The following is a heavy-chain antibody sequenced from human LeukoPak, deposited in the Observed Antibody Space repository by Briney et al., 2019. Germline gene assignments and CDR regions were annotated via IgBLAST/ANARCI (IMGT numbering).Heavy chain of an antibody. V-gene: IGHV4-34*01. Sequence: SETLSLTCAVYGGSFSGYYWSWIRQPPGKGLEWIGEINHSGSTKYNPSLKSRVTISVDTSKNQFPLKLNSVTGADTAVYYCAYSTVVTRGYYWGQGTLVTVSS. CDR2: INHSGST. D-gene: IGHD4-23*01. CDR1: GGSFSGYY. J-gene: IGHJ4*02. CDR3: AYSTVVTRGYY.